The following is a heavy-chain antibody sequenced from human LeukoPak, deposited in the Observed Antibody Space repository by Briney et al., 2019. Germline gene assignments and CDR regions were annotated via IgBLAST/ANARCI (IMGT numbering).Heavy chain of an antibody. J-gene: IGHJ4*02. CDR1: GFTFDDYA. CDR3: AKGGYYYDSSGYLDFDY. V-gene: IGHV3-43D*03. Sequence: PGGSLRLSCAASGFTFDDYAMHWVRQAPGKGLEWVSLISWDGGSTYYADSVKGRFTISRDNSKNSLYLQMNSLRAEDTALYYCAKGGYYYDSSGYLDFDYWGQGTLVTVSS. D-gene: IGHD3-22*01. CDR2: ISWDGGST.